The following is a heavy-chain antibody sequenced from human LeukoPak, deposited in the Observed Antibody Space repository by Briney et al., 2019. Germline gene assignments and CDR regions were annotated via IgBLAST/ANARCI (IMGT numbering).Heavy chain of an antibody. CDR1: GYTFTSYG. CDR3: ARDPFGYSSSWYFESNWFDP. J-gene: IGHJ5*02. Sequence: GASVKVSFKASGYTFTSYGISWVRQAPGQGLEWMGWISAYNGNTNYAQKLQGRVTMTTDTSTSTAYMELRSLRSDDTAVYYCARDPFGYSSSWYFESNWFDPWGQGTLVTVSS. V-gene: IGHV1-18*01. CDR2: ISAYNGNT. D-gene: IGHD6-13*01.